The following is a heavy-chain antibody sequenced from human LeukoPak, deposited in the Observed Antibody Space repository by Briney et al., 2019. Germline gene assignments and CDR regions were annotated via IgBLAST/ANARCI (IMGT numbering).Heavy chain of an antibody. CDR2: IRDKVHSYST. V-gene: IGHV3-72*01. J-gene: IGHJ4*02. CDR1: GFSFSDHY. Sequence: GGSLRLSCAASGFSFSDHYMDWVRQAPGKGMEWVGRIRDKVHSYSTEFAASGKGRFTISRDDSKNSLYLKMNGLKPDDTALYFCARASSTYYYDYWGQGTLVTVSS. CDR3: ARASSTYYYDY. D-gene: IGHD6-13*01.